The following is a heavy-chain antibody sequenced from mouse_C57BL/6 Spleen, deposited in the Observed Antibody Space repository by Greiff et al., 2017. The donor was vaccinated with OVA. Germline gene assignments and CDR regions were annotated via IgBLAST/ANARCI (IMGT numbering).Heavy chain of an antibody. D-gene: IGHD1-1*01. CDR2: IHPSDSDT. Sequence: QVQLQQPGAELVKPGASVKVSCKASGYTFTSYWMHWVKQRPGQGLECIGRIHPSDSDTNYNQKFKGKATLTVDKSSSTAYMQLSSLTSEDSAVYYCAIRTTDWYFDVWGTGTTVTVSS. CDR3: AIRTTDWYFDV. J-gene: IGHJ1*03. CDR1: GYTFTSYW. V-gene: IGHV1-74*01.